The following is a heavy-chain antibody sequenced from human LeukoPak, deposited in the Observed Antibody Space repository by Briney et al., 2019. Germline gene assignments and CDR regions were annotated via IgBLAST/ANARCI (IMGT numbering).Heavy chain of an antibody. J-gene: IGHJ3*02. D-gene: IGHD3-3*01. CDR2: INSGGSST. CDR3: ARDEDWSGYYGAFDI. Sequence: QPGGSLRLSCAASGFTFSIYWMHWVRQAPGKGLVWVSHINSGGSSTSYADSVKGRFTISRDNAKNTLYLQMNSLRAEDTAVYYCARDEDWSGYYGAFDIWGQGTMVTVSS. V-gene: IGHV3-74*01. CDR1: GFTFSIYW.